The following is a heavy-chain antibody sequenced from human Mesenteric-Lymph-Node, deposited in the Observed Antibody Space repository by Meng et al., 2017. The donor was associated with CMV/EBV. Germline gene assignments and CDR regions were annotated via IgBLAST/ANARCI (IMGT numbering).Heavy chain of an antibody. D-gene: IGHD3/OR15-3a*01. V-gene: IGHV1-8*02. CDR3: ARGSQGGTHDF. CDR2: MNPNSGNT. Sequence: SCKASGYSFTSHDSNWVRQATGQGLEWMGWMNPNSGNTGSAQKFQGRVTMTRDTSIRTAYMELSSLRSEDTAVYYCARGSQGGTHDFWGQGTLVTVSS. CDR1: GYSFTSHD. J-gene: IGHJ4*02.